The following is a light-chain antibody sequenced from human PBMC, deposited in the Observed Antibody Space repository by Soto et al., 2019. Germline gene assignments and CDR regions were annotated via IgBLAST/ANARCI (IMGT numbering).Light chain of an antibody. CDR3: SSYTGSTTWV. J-gene: IGLJ3*02. CDR1: SSDVGGYNY. Sequence: QSALTQPASVSGSPGQSIAISCTGTSSDVGGYNYVSWYQQHPGKAPKLMIYGVTNRPSGVSDRFSCSKSGNTASLTISGLQAEDEAVYYCSSYTGSTTWVFGGGTKLTVL. V-gene: IGLV2-14*01. CDR2: GVT.